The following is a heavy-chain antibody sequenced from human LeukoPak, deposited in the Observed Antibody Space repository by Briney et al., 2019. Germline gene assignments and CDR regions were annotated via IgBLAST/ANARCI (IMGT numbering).Heavy chain of an antibody. V-gene: IGHV1-46*01. CDR2: INPSGGST. CDR3: ARDRAYYYDSSGYYGDAFDI. Sequence: ASVKVSCKASGYTFTSYYMHWVRQAPGQGLEWMGIINPSGGSTSYAQKFQGRVTMTRDMSTSTVYMELSSLRSEDTAVYYCARDRAYYYDSSGYYGDAFDIWGQGTMVTVSS. D-gene: IGHD3-22*01. J-gene: IGHJ3*02. CDR1: GYTFTSYY.